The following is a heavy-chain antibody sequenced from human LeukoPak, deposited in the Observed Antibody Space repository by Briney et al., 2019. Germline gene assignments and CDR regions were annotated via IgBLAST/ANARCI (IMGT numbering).Heavy chain of an antibody. J-gene: IGHJ6*03. D-gene: IGHD2-2*01. CDR2: IKRDGSEK. CDR1: GFTVSSNY. V-gene: IGHV3-7*01. Sequence: GGSLRLSCAASGFTVSSNYMRWVRQAPGKGLEWVANIKRDGSEKHYVDSVKGRFTISRDNDKNSLFLQINSLRADDTAVYYCAREQLTVVPAATHYYYYMDVWGKGTTVTVSS. CDR3: AREQLTVVPAATHYYYYMDV.